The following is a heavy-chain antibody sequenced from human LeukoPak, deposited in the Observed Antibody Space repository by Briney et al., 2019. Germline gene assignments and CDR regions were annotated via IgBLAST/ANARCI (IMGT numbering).Heavy chain of an antibody. V-gene: IGHV3-74*01. CDR3: ARLLDYSDYIDY. D-gene: IGHD4-11*01. J-gene: IGHJ4*02. Sequence: PGGSLRLSCAASGFTFSSYWMHWVRQAPGKGLVWVSRINSDGSSTSYTDSVKGRFTISRDNAKNTLYLQMNSLRAEDTAVYYCARLLDYSDYIDYWGQGTLVTVSS. CDR2: INSDGSST. CDR1: GFTFSSYW.